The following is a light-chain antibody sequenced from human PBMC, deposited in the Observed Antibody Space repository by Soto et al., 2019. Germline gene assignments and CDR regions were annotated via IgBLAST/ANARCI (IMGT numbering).Light chain of an antibody. J-gene: IGLJ3*02. V-gene: IGLV2-11*01. CDR3: CSYAGSYTWV. CDR1: NSDVGAYNY. CDR2: DVS. Sequence: VLTQPRSVSGSPGQSVTISCTGTNSDVGAYNYVSWYQHHPGKAPKLMIYDVSQRPSGVPDRFSGSKSGTTASLTISGLQPEDEADYFCCSYAGSYTWVFGGGTKLTVL.